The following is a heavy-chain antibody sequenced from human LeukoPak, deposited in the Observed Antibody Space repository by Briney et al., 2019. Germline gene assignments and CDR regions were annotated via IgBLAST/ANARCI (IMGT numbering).Heavy chain of an antibody. CDR3: AKEIFSGLLYIDY. CDR1: GFTFSSSS. CDR2: ITDAVGST. D-gene: IGHD5-12*01. Sequence: GGSLRLSCAASGFTFSSSSISWVRQAPGKGLEWVSAITDAVGSTHYADSVKGRFAISSDNSKNTVYLQMNSLRPEDMAVYYCAKEIFSGLLYIDYWGQGTLVTVSS. J-gene: IGHJ4*02. V-gene: IGHV3-23*01.